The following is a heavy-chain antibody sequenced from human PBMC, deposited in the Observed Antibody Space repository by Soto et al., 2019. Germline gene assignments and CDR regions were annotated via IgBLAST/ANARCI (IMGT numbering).Heavy chain of an antibody. Sequence: SETLSLTCAVDGGSFSGYYWSWIRQPPGKGLEWIGEINHSGSTNYNPSLKSRVTISVDTSKNQFSLKLSSVTAADTAVYYCAVAGGVSAYYWGQGTLVTVSS. CDR3: AVAGGVSAYY. CDR2: INHSGST. D-gene: IGHD3-16*02. V-gene: IGHV4-34*01. J-gene: IGHJ4*02. CDR1: GGSFSGYY.